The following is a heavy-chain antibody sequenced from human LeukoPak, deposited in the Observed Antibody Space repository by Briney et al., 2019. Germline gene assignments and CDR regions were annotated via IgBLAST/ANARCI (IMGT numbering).Heavy chain of an antibody. CDR2: IYPGDSDT. D-gene: IGHD6-19*01. Sequence: KAGESLKISCKGSGYSFTSYWIGWVRQMPGQGLEWMGIIYPGDSDTRYSPSFQGQVTTSADKSISTAYLQWSSLKASDTAMYYCARPQWPRAVDAFDIWGQGSMVTVSS. CDR1: GYSFTSYW. V-gene: IGHV5-51*01. J-gene: IGHJ3*02. CDR3: ARPQWPRAVDAFDI.